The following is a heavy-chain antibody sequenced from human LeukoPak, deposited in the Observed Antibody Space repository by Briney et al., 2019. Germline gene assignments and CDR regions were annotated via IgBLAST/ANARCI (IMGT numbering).Heavy chain of an antibody. CDR2: IRYDGSNK. J-gene: IGHJ6*03. CDR3: AKENTGYSSSWYGTTMDV. CDR1: GFTFSSYG. D-gene: IGHD6-13*01. Sequence: PGGSLRLSCAASGFTFSSYGMHWVRQAPGKGLEWVAFIRYDGSNKYYADSVKGRFTISRDNSKNTLYLQMNSLRAEDTAVYYCAKENTGYSSSWYGTTMDVWGKGTTVTVSS. V-gene: IGHV3-30*02.